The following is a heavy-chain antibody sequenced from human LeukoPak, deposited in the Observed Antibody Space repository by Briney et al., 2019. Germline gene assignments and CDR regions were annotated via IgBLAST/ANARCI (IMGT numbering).Heavy chain of an antibody. D-gene: IGHD5-18*01. CDR1: GFTFSSYG. CDR3: VRVTHSSYSYGYGHGDY. J-gene: IGHJ4*02. CDR2: ILYDGSNK. V-gene: IGHV3-33*01. Sequence: AGGSLRLSCAASGFTFSSYGMHWVRQAPGKGLEWVAVILYDGSNKYYADSVKGRFTISRDNSKNTLYLQMNSLRAEDTAVYYCVRVTHSSYSYGYGHGDYWGQGTLVTVSS.